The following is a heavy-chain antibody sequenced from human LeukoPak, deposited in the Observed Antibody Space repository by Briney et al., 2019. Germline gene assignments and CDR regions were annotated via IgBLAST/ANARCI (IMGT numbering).Heavy chain of an antibody. V-gene: IGHV3-7*05. CDR1: GFTFSTYW. CDR2: INKDGSEK. D-gene: IGHD4-11*01. CDR3: IRHVNYNEPWLN. Sequence: GGSLRLSCAASGFTFSTYWMGWVRQAPGKGLEWVANINKDGSEKNYVDSVKGRFTISRDNAKNSLSLQMNSLKTEDTAVYYCIRHVNYNEPWLNWGQGTLVTVSS. J-gene: IGHJ4*02.